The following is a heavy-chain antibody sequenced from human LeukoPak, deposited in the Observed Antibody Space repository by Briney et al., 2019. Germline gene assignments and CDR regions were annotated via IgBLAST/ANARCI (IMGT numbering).Heavy chain of an antibody. CDR2: INPNSGGT. D-gene: IGHD2/OR15-2a*01. J-gene: IGHJ4*02. CDR1: GYSFTGYY. Sequence: ASVKVSCKASGYSFTGYYIHWVRQAPGQGLEWMGWINPNSGGTKYAQMFQGRVTMTRDTSISTVYLELSRLKSDDTAVYYCARFYFPTHFDDWGQGTLITVSS. CDR3: ARFYFPTHFDD. V-gene: IGHV1-2*02.